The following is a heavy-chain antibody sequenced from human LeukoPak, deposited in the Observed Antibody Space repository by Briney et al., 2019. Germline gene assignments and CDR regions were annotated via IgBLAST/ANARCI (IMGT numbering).Heavy chain of an antibody. CDR2: IRYDGSNK. D-gene: IGHD3-22*01. V-gene: IGHV3-30*02. J-gene: IGHJ4*02. CDR1: GFTFSNFG. CDR3: AKDHLSSTYYYDSSGYPLDY. Sequence: GGSLRLSCAASGFTFSNFGMHWVRQAPGKGLEWVAFIRYDGSNKYYADSVKGRFTISRDNSKNTLYLQMNSLRAEDTAVYYCAKDHLSSTYYYDSSGYPLDYWGQGTLVTVSS.